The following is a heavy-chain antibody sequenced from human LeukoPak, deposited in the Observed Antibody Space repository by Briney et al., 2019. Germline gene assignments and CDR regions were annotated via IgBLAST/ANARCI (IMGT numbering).Heavy chain of an antibody. Sequence: GGSLRLSCAASGFTFSNYAMSWVRQAPGKGLEWVSAISGSGGSTYYPDSVKGRFTISRDNSKNTLYLQMNSLRAEDTAVYYCAKSLEWRNGYFDYWGQGTLVTVSS. V-gene: IGHV3-23*01. CDR1: GFTFSNYA. CDR2: ISGSGGST. J-gene: IGHJ4*02. D-gene: IGHD3-3*01. CDR3: AKSLEWRNGYFDY.